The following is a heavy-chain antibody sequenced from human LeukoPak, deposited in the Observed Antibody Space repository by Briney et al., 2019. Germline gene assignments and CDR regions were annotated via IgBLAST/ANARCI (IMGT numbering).Heavy chain of an antibody. CDR1: GFTFNNYA. V-gene: IGHV3-30-3*01. CDR3: ARAPVRGAVAGVDY. CDR2: VTYDGNNQ. J-gene: IGHJ4*02. Sequence: PGGSLRLSCAASGFTFNNYAMHWVRQPPGKGLEWVAVVTYDGNNQYYADSVKGRFTVSRDNSRNTMNLQMNSLRGEDTAVYYCARAPVRGAVAGVDYWGQGTLVTVSS. D-gene: IGHD6-19*01.